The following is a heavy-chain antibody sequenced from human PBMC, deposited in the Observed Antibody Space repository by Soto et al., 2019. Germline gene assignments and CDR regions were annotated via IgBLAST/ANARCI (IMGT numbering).Heavy chain of an antibody. CDR2: ISYDGSNK. Sequence: GGSLRLSCAASGFTFSSYGMHWVRQASGKGLEWVAVISYDGSNKYYADSVKGRFTISRDNSKNTLYLQMNSLRAEDTAVYYCAKDRYYYDSSGYHVFDYWGQGTLVTVSS. CDR3: AKDRYYYDSSGYHVFDY. V-gene: IGHV3-30*18. CDR1: GFTFSSYG. D-gene: IGHD3-22*01. J-gene: IGHJ4*02.